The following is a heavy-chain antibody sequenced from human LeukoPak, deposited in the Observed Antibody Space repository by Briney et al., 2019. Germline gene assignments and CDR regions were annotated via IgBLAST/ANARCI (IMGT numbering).Heavy chain of an antibody. CDR2: ISGSGGST. V-gene: IGHV3-23*01. CDR1: GFTFSSYA. J-gene: IGHJ4*02. Sequence: GGSLRLSCAASGFTFSSYAMSWVRQAPGKGLEWVSAISGSGGSTYYADSVKGRFTISRDNSKNTLYLQMNSLRAEDTAVYYCAKVRYGDGYNAPVDYWGQGTLVTVSS. CDR3: AKVRYGDGYNAPVDY. D-gene: IGHD5-24*01.